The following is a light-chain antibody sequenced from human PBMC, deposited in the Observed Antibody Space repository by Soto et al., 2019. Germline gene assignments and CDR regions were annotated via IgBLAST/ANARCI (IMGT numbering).Light chain of an antibody. CDR1: RSLLHSNGYNC. V-gene: IGKV2-28*01. CDR3: MQALQTPIT. J-gene: IGKJ5*01. CDR2: LGS. Sequence: EIVMTQSPLSLPVTPGEPASISCRSSRSLLHSNGYNCLDWYLQKPGQSPQLLIYLGSNRASGVPDRFSGSGSGTDFTLKISRVEAEDVGVYYCMQALQTPITFGQGTRLENK.